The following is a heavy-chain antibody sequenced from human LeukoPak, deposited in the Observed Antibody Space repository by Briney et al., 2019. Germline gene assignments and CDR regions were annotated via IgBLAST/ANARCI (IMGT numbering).Heavy chain of an antibody. CDR1: GYTFTGYY. D-gene: IGHD2-2*01. CDR2: INPNSGGT. J-gene: IGHJ6*02. CDR3: AREKVRQSGMDV. V-gene: IGHV1-2*06. Sequence: ASVNVSCKASGYTFTGYYVHWVRQAPGQGLEWMGRINPNSGGTNYAQKFQGRVTMTRDTSISTAYMELSRLRSDDTAVYYCAREKVRQSGMDVWGQGTTVTVSS.